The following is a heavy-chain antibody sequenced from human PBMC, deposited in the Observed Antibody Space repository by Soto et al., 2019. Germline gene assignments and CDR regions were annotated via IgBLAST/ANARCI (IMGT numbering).Heavy chain of an antibody. J-gene: IGHJ5*02. CDR3: AREGCTNGVCDMWFDP. CDR1: GYTFTSYD. V-gene: IGHV1-8*01. CDR2: MNPNSGNT. Sequence: QVQLVQSGAEVKKPGASVKVSCKASGYTFTSYDINWVRQATGQGLEWMGWMNPNSGNTGYAQKFQGRVTMTRNTSISTAYMELSSLRSEDTAVDYCAREGCTNGVCDMWFDPWGQGTLVTVSS. D-gene: IGHD2-8*01.